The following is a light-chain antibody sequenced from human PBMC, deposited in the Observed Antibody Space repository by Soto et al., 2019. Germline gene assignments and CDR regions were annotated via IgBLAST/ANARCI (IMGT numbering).Light chain of an antibody. J-gene: IGKJ2*01. Sequence: DIQMTQSPSTLSASVGDRVTITCRASQGINNWLAWYQQKPGKAPKLVIYDASSLESGISSRFSGSGSGTEFTLHISSLQPDDFATYYCQQYNDYSPYTFGQGTKLEIK. CDR3: QQYNDYSPYT. V-gene: IGKV1-5*01. CDR1: QGINNW. CDR2: DAS.